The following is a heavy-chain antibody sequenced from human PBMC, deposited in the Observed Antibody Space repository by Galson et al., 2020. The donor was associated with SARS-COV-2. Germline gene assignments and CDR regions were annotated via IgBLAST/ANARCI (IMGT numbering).Heavy chain of an antibody. D-gene: IGHD3-9*01. CDR3: ALGYDDILTGYATLFDY. CDR2: IDWDDDK. V-gene: IGHV2-70*11. J-gene: IGHJ4*02. Sequence: SGPTLVKPTQTLTLTCTFSGFSLSTSGMCVSWIRQPPGKALEWLARIDWDDDKYYSTSLKTRLTISKDTSKNQVVLTMTNMDPVDTATYYCALGYDDILTGYATLFDYWGQGTLVTVSS. CDR1: GFSLSTSGMC.